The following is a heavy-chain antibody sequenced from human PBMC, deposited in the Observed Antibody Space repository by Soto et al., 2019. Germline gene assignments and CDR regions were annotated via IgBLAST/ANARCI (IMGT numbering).Heavy chain of an antibody. D-gene: IGHD4-17*01. CDR2: ISAYNGNT. CDR1: GYTFTNYG. V-gene: IGHV1-18*01. J-gene: IGHJ4*02. CDR3: GRAGGDFPRAVDY. Sequence: QVHLVQSGAEVKQPGASVKVSCKASGYTFTNYGISWVRQAPGQGLEWMGWISAYNGNTNYVQKLQGRVSMTTDTSPSKTYMELRTLRSDDTAVYYCGRAGGDFPRAVDYWGQGTLVTVSS.